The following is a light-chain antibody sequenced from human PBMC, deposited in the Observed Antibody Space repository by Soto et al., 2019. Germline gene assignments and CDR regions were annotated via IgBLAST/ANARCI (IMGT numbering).Light chain of an antibody. CDR3: AAWDDILNGYV. CDR1: SSNIESNT. Sequence: QSLLTHSPSASWTPGQRVTISCSGSSSNIESNTVTWYQQLPGTAPKLVIYSNYDRPSGVPDRFSGSTSGTSASLVIRGLQSEDEADYHCAAWDDILNGYVFGGGTKVTVL. CDR2: SNY. V-gene: IGLV1-44*01. J-gene: IGLJ1*01.